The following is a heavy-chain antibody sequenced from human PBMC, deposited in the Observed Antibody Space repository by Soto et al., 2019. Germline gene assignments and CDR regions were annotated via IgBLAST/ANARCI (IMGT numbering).Heavy chain of an antibody. D-gene: IGHD4-4*01. CDR2: IKPDESEK. CDR3: VRGRSNYAS. J-gene: IGHJ5*02. CDR1: GFTFSDSW. V-gene: IGHV3-7*01. Sequence: EVQLVESGGGLVQPGGSLRLSCTASGFTFSDSWMTWVRQAPGKGLEWVARIKPDESEKKYADSVKGRFSISRDNAKNSMYMQMDIPLGKDTSVYYSVRGRSNYASCGQRTLVTVSS.